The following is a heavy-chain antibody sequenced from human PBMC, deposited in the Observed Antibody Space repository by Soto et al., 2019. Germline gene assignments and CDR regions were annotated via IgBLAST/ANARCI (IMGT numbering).Heavy chain of an antibody. V-gene: IGHV2-5*02. D-gene: IGHD6-6*01. CDR2: IYWDDDK. J-gene: IGHJ4*02. CDR3: AHSRPPRLLDY. CDR1: GFSLGTSGVG. Sequence: QITLKESGPTLVKPTQTLTLTCTFSGFSLGTSGVGVGWIRQPPGKALEWLALIYWDDDKRYSPSLNSRLTITKDTSKNQVVLTMTNMDPVDTATYYCAHSRPPRLLDYWGQGTLVTGSS.